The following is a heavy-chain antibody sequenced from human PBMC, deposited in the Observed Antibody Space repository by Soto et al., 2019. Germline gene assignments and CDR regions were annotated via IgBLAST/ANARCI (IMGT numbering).Heavy chain of an antibody. CDR3: ASEYYYDSSGYLGYFDY. J-gene: IGHJ4*02. V-gene: IGHV3-48*02. D-gene: IGHD3-22*01. CDR1: GFTFSSYS. Sequence: PGGSLRLSCAASGFTFSSYSMNWVRQAPGKGLEWVSYISSSSSTIYYADSVKGRFTISRDNAKNSLYLQMNSLRDEDTAVYYCASEYYYDSSGYLGYFDYWGQGTLVTVS. CDR2: ISSSSSTI.